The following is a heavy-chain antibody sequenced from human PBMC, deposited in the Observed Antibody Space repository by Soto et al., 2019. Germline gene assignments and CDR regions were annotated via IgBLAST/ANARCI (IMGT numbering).Heavy chain of an antibody. CDR3: ARDLGYYASDGYFDY. CDR1: GFSFSDYY. CDR2: ISSSGDII. D-gene: IGHD3-22*01. V-gene: IGHV3-11*01. J-gene: IGHJ4*02. Sequence: QVQLVESGGGLVKPGGSLRLSCAGSGFSFSDYYMSWIRQAPGKGLEWVSYISSSGDIIYYADSVKGRFTISRDNAKNSLYLQMNSLRAEDMAVYYCARDLGYYASDGYFDYWGQGTVVTVSS.